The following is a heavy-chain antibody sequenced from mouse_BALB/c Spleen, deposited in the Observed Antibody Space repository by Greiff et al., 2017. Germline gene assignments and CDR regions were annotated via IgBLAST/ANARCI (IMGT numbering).Heavy chain of an antibody. V-gene: IGHV5-6-2*01. CDR2: INSNGGST. CDR3: ARHEDGNYRSWVAY. Sequence: DVHLVESGGGLVKLGGSLKLSCAASGFTFSSYYMSWVRQTPEKRLELVAAINSNGGSTYYPDTVKGRFTISRDNAKNTLYLQMSSLKSEDTALYYCARHEDGNYRSWVAYWGQGTLVTVSA. J-gene: IGHJ3*01. CDR1: GFTFSSYY. D-gene: IGHD2-1*01.